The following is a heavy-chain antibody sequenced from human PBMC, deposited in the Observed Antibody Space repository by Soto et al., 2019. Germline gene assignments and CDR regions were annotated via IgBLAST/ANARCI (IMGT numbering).Heavy chain of an antibody. Sequence: VQLVESGGGLVQPGGSLRLSCAASGFTFSAYDMHWVRQPTGKGLEWVSAIGTLHDTYYPDSVKGRFTISRENAKTSLYLQMNSRTPGDPAGFYWARQASYWHGGGGWFDPWGQGTLVTVSS. CDR1: GFTFSAYD. CDR3: ARQASYWHGGGGWFDP. J-gene: IGHJ5*02. CDR2: IGTLHDT. D-gene: IGHD2-8*02. V-gene: IGHV3-13*01.